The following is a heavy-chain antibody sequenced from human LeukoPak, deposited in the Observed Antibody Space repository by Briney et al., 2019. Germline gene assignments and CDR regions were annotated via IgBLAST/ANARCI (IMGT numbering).Heavy chain of an antibody. CDR1: GFTGSSNY. CDR3: AKRGDTLQALDI. V-gene: IGHV3-53*01. Sequence: GSLRLSFAASGFTGSSNYMSWVRPAPGKGLEWVSIIYSGGTIYYADSVRGRFTISRDNAKNTLYLQMNSLRAEDTAVYYCAKRGDTLQALDIWGQGTMVTVS. D-gene: IGHD3-16*01. CDR2: IYSGGTI. J-gene: IGHJ3*02.